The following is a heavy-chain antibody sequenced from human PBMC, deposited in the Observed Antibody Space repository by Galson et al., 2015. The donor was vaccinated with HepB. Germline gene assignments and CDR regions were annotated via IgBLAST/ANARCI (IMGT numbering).Heavy chain of an antibody. V-gene: IGHV3-33*01. J-gene: IGHJ4*02. CDR3: VRGENRSGYRYDY. D-gene: IGHD5-12*01. Sequence: HWIRQGPGTGLEWLALIWSDSTDIIYADSVRGRFTISRANSKNILYLGMNRLRADDTGVYFCVRGENRSGYRYDYWGQGALVTVSS. CDR2: IWSDSTDI.